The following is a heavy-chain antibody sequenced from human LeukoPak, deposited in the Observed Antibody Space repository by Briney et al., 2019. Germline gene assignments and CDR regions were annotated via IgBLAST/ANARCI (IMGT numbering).Heavy chain of an antibody. CDR2: ISGSGGST. CDR3: AKDHLNYYDSSGYYDY. Sequence: PGGSLRLSCAAAGFTFSSYAMSWVRQAPGKGLEWVSAISGSGGSTYYADSVKGRFTISRDNSKNTLYLQMNSLRAEDTAVYYCAKDHLNYYDSSGYYDYWGQGTLVTVSS. V-gene: IGHV3-23*01. CDR1: GFTFSSYA. J-gene: IGHJ4*02. D-gene: IGHD3-22*01.